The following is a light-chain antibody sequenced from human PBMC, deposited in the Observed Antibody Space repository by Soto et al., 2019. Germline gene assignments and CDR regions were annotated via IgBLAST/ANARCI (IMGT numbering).Light chain of an antibody. CDR3: QQYNSYSPT. J-gene: IGKJ1*01. CDR2: KAS. Sequence: DIQMTQSPSTLSASVGDRVTITCRASQSISSWLAWYQQKRGKAPKLLIYKASSLESVVPSRFSGSGSGTEFTLTISSLQPDDFATYYCQQYNSYSPTFGQWTNVAT. V-gene: IGKV1-5*03. CDR1: QSISSW.